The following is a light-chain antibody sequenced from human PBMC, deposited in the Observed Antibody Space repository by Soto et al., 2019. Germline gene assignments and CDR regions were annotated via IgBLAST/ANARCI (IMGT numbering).Light chain of an antibody. CDR3: QQSYSTPFT. Sequence: DIQMTQSPSSLSASVGDRVTITCRASQSISTYLNWYQQKPGQAPKLLIYAASRLERGVPSRFSGSGSVTDFALTVSSLQPEDFSTYYCQQSYSTPFTFRPPTKVDTK. CDR2: AAS. CDR1: QSISTY. J-gene: IGKJ3*01. V-gene: IGKV1-39*01.